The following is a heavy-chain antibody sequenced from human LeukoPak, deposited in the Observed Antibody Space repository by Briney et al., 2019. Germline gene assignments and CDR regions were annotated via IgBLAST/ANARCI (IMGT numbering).Heavy chain of an antibody. D-gene: IGHD2-2*01. CDR3: ARDIVVVPAATNWFDP. CDR2: INPSGGST. J-gene: IGHJ5*02. CDR1: GYTFTSYY. V-gene: IGHV1-46*01. Sequence: ASVKVSCRASGYTFTSYYMHWVRQAPGQGLEWMGIINPSGGSTSYAQKFQGRVTMTRDMSTSTVYMELSSLRSEDTAVYYCARDIVVVPAATNWFDPWGQGTLVTVSS.